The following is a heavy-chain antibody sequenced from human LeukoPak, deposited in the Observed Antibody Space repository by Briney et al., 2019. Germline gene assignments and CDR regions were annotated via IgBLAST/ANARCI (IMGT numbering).Heavy chain of an antibody. Sequence: GGSLRLSCAASGFTFSYACMSWVRQAPGKGLEWVGRIKSKTDGGTTDHAAPVKGRFTISRDDSKKTLYLQMNSLKTEDTGVYYCTTDAPFYGSGSYFSDFQHWGQSTLVIVSS. J-gene: IGHJ1*01. D-gene: IGHD3-10*01. V-gene: IGHV3-15*01. CDR2: IKSKTDGGTT. CDR1: GFTFSYAC. CDR3: TTDAPFYGSGSYFSDFQH.